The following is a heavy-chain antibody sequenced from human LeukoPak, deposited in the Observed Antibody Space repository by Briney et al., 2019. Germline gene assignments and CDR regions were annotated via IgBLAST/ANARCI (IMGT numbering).Heavy chain of an antibody. CDR1: GGSISSSSYY. CDR3: HSSSWYQDAFDI. J-gene: IGHJ3*02. D-gene: IGHD6-13*01. CDR2: IYYSGST. Sequence: SETLSLTCTVSGGSISSSSYYWGWIRQPPGKGLEWIGSIYYSGSTYYNPSLKSRVIISVDTSKNQFSLKLSSVTAADTAVYYCHSSSWYQDAFDIWGQGTMVTVSS. V-gene: IGHV4-39*01.